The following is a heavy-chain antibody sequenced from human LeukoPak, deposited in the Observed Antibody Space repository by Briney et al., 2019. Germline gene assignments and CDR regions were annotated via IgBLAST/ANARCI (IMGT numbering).Heavy chain of an antibody. D-gene: IGHD5-12*01. CDR3: ARDAYSGYDSMDY. CDR1: GFTFSSYW. J-gene: IGHJ4*02. V-gene: IGHV3-74*01. Sequence: GGSLRLPCAASGFTFSSYWMHWVRQAPGKGLVWVSRINSDGSSTSCADSVKGRFTISRDNAKNTLYLQMNSLRAEDTAVYYCARDAYSGYDSMDYWGQGTLVTVSS. CDR2: INSDGSST.